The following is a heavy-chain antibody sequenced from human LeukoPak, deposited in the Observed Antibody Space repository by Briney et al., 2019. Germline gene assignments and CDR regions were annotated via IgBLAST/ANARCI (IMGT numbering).Heavy chain of an antibody. D-gene: IGHD6-6*01. CDR3: ARHERYSSSSEVSSWFDP. J-gene: IGHJ5*02. Sequence: PSETLSLTCTVSGGSISSSSYYWGWIRQPPGKGLEWIGSIYYSGSTYYNPSLKSRVTISVDTSKNQFSLKLSSVTAADTAVYYCARHERYSSSSEVSSWFDPWGQGTLVTVSS. V-gene: IGHV4-39*01. CDR2: IYYSGST. CDR1: GGSISSSSYY.